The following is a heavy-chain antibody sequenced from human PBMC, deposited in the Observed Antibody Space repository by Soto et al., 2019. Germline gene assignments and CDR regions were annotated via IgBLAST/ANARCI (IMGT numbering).Heavy chain of an antibody. CDR2: IIPIFGTA. Sequence: QVQLVQSGAEVKKPGSSVKVSCKASGGTFSSYAISWVRQAPGQGLEWMGGIIPIFGTANYAQKFQGRVTSTADESTSTAYMELSSLRSEDTAVYYCARGGPRGYYYYYYGMDVWGQGTKVTVSS. D-gene: IGHD5-12*01. V-gene: IGHV1-69*01. CDR3: ARGGPRGYYYYYYGMDV. J-gene: IGHJ6*02. CDR1: GGTFSSYA.